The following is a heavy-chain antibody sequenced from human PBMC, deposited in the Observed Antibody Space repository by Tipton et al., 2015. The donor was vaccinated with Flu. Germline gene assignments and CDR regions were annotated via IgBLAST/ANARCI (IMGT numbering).Heavy chain of an antibody. D-gene: IGHD2-15*01. CDR2: T. J-gene: IGHJ3*02. CDR3: AKHCSGGSCSHAFDI. Sequence: TYYNPSLKSRVTISVDTSKNQFSLKLTSVTAADTAVYYCAKHCSGGSCSHAFDIWGQGTMVTVSS. V-gene: IGHV4-39*01.